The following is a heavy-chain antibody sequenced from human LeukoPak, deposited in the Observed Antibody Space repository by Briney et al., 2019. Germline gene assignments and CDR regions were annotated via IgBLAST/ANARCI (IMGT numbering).Heavy chain of an antibody. CDR3: AKVTYGSGTYGAFDS. V-gene: IGHV3-7*03. CDR2: IKQDGTEK. CDR1: GFTFTTYW. J-gene: IGHJ4*02. Sequence: HPGGSLRLSCAASGFTFTTYWMSWVRQPPGKGLEWVANIKQDGTEKYYVDSVKGRFTISRDNSKNTLYLQMNSLRAEDTAVYYCAKVTYGSGTYGAFDSWGQGTLVTVSS. D-gene: IGHD3-10*01.